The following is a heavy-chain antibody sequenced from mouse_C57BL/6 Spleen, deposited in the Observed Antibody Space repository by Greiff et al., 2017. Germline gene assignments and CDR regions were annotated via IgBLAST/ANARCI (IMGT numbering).Heavy chain of an antibody. D-gene: IGHD2-3*01. J-gene: IGHJ4*01. V-gene: IGHV1-62-2*01. CDR1: GYTFTEYT. CDR3: ARHEDDDLYAMDY. CDR2: VYPGSGSI. Sequence: VQLQQSGAELVKPGASVKLSCKASGYTFTEYTIHWVKQRPGQGLEWIGWVYPGSGSIKYNEKFKDKATLTADNSSSTVYMELSRLTSEDSAVYFCARHEDDDLYAMDYWGQGTSVTVSS.